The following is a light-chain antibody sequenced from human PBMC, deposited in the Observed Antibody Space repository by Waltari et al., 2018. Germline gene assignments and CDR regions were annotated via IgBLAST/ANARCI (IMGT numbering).Light chain of an antibody. CDR2: YDS. CDR1: NIERKS. V-gene: IGLV3-21*01. Sequence: SYVLTQPPSVSVAPGETARLTCGGNNIERKSVHWYRQRPGQAPVLVISYDSDRPSGIPDRLSDSNSGNTATLTISRVEAGDEADYYCQVWDANTDPGVFGTGTEVTVL. J-gene: IGLJ1*01. CDR3: QVWDANTDPGV.